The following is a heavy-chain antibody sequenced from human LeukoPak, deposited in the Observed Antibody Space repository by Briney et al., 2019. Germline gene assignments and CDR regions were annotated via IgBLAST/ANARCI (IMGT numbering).Heavy chain of an antibody. V-gene: IGHV4-39*01. D-gene: IGHD2-2*01. CDR2: IYYSGST. J-gene: IGHJ6*02. CDR1: GGSISSSRYY. Sequence: SETLSLTCTVSGGSISSSRYYWGWIRQPPGKGLEWIGSIYYSGSTYYNPSLKSRVTISVDTSKNQFSLKLSSVTAADTAVYYCARGLTVVPVSYYYYYGMDVWGQGTTVTVSS. CDR3: ARGLTVVPVSYYYYYGMDV.